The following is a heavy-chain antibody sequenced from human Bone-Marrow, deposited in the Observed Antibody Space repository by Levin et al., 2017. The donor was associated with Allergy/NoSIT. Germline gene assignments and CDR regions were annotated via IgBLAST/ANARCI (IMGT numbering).Heavy chain of an antibody. Sequence: SETLSLTCTVSGASVSRDYWSWIRQPPGKGLEWIGYIYDSGSTNYNASLKSRVTISVDTSKNQFSLHLTSVTAADTAVYYCARHRRYCNGILGFEHWGQGTLVSVSS. V-gene: IGHV4-59*08. D-gene: IGHD2/OR15-2a*01. J-gene: IGHJ4*02. CDR1: GASVSRDY. CDR3: ARHRRYCNGILGFEH. CDR2: IYDSGST.